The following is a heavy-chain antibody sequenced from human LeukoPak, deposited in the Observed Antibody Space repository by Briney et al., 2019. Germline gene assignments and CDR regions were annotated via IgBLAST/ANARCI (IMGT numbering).Heavy chain of an antibody. V-gene: IGHV3-7*03. D-gene: IGHD1/OR15-1a*01. CDR2: IKSDGSGI. Sequence: GGSLRLSCAVSGFPFSNSWMYWVRQAPGKGLEGVANIKSDGSGISYVDSVKGRFIISRDNARNSLYLQMYSLRVEDTAVYFCAGGNSMDVWGKGTAVTVSS. J-gene: IGHJ6*04. CDR1: GFPFSNSW. CDR3: AGGNSMDV.